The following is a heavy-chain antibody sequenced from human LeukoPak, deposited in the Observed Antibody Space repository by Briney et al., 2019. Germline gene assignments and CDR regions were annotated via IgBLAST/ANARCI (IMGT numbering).Heavy chain of an antibody. D-gene: IGHD5-18*01. CDR3: ADGEYSDAIAEDFQH. V-gene: IGHV1-69*04. CDR2: IIPIFGIA. J-gene: IGHJ1*01. Sequence: GASVKVSCKASGGTFSSYAISWVRQAPGQGLEWMGRIIPIFGIANYAQKFQGRVTITADKSTSTAYMELSSLRSEDTAVYYCADGEYSDAIAEDFQHWGQGTLVTVSS. CDR1: GGTFSSYA.